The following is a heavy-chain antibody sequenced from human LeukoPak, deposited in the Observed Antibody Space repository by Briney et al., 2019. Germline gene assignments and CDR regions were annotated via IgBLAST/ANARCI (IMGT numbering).Heavy chain of an antibody. CDR1: GGSISSSRYY. D-gene: IGHD1-20*01. J-gene: IGHJ4*02. Sequence: SETLSLTCTGSGGSISSSRYYWGWIRQPPGKGLEWIGSIYYSGTTYYNPSLKSRVTISEDMSKNQFSLKLSSVTAADTAVYYCARQDNYHFDYWGQGTLVTVSS. CDR3: ARQDNYHFDY. CDR2: IYYSGTT. V-gene: IGHV4-39*01.